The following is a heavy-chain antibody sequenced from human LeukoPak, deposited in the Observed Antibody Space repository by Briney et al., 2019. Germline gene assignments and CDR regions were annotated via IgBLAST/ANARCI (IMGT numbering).Heavy chain of an antibody. V-gene: IGHV1-2*02. D-gene: IGHD2-2*01. CDR3: ARDDSLGYCSSTSCQNYYYYMDV. Sequence: GASVKVSCKASGGTFSNSAISWVRQAPGQGLEWMGWINPNSGGTNYAQKFQGRVTMTRDTSISTAYMELSRLRSDDTAVYYCARDDSLGYCSSTSCQNYYYYMDVWGKGTTVTVSS. CDR1: GGTFSNSA. J-gene: IGHJ6*03. CDR2: INPNSGGT.